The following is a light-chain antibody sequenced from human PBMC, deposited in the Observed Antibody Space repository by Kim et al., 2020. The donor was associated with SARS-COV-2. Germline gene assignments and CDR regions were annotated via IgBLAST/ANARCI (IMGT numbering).Light chain of an antibody. CDR1: QDIKKY. CDR3: QQYLNFLT. J-gene: IGKJ4*01. CDR2: DAS. Sequence: SASVGERVTITCQAIQDIKKYLNWYQQKPGKAPKLLIYDASNLETGVPSRFSGSGSGTDFIFTITSLHPEDIATYYCQQYLNFLTFGGGTKVDIK. V-gene: IGKV1-33*01.